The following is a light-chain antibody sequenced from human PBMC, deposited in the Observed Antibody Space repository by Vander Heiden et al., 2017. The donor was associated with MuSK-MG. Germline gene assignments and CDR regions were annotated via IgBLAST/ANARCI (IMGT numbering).Light chain of an antibody. Sequence: DIVLTQSPLSRPVTPGEPASISCRSSQSLLRSSGYTFLDWYVQKPGQPPQLLIYSASIRAYGVPDRFSGSGSGTDFTLKSSRVEAEDVGVYYCMQVLQGLTFGGGTKVEIK. J-gene: IGKJ4*01. CDR1: QSLLRSSGYTF. V-gene: IGKV2-28*01. CDR3: MQVLQGLT. CDR2: SAS.